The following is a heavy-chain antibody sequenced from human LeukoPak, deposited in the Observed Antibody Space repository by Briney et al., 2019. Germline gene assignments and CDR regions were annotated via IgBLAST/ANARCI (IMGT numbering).Heavy chain of an antibody. CDR1: GLSFSSYG. V-gene: IGHV3-30*02. CDR2: IRYDGSNK. CDR3: AKDSTSGYYDSSGYGNYFDY. D-gene: IGHD3-22*01. Sequence: PGGSLRLSCAASGLSFSSYGMHWVRQAPGKGLEWVAFIRYDGSNKYYADSVKGRFTISRDNSKNTLYLQMNSLRAEDTAVYYCAKDSTSGYYDSSGYGNYFDYWGQGTLVTVSS. J-gene: IGHJ4*02.